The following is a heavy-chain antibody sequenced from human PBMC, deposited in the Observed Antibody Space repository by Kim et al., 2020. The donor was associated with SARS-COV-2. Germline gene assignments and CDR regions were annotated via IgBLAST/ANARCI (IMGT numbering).Heavy chain of an antibody. Sequence: SETLSLTCTVSGGSISSSSYYWGWIRQPPGKGLEWIGSIYYSGSTYYNPSLKSRVTTSVDTSKNQFSLKLSSVTAADTAVYYCARQNRVGMATIKAIVPAYYYYGMEVWGQGTTVTVSS. CDR2: IYYSGST. J-gene: IGHJ6*02. CDR3: ARQNRVGMATIKAIVPAYYYYGMEV. V-gene: IGHV4-39*01. D-gene: IGHD5-12*01. CDR1: GGSISSSSYY.